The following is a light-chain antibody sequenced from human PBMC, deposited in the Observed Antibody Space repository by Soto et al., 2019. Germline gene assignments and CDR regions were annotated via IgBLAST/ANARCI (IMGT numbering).Light chain of an antibody. V-gene: IGLV1-51*02. CDR3: GTWESSLSVGV. CDR1: SSNIGNSY. J-gene: IGLJ2*01. Sequence: QSVLTQPPSVSAAPGQKVTMSCSGGSSNIGNSYVSRYQHLPGTAPKLLIYETEKRPSDIPDRFSASKSGTSATLGISGLQTGDEADYYCGTWESSLSVGVLVGGTQLTVL. CDR2: ETE.